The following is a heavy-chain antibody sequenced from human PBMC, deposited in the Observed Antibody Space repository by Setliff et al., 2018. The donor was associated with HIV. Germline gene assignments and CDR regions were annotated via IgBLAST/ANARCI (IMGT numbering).Heavy chain of an antibody. D-gene: IGHD1-26*01. V-gene: IGHV1-18*01. Sequence: ASVKVSCKASGYTFCSYGVNWVRQAPGQGLEWMGWISADNGNTKYAQKFQGRVTITTDTSTRTVYMELRSLRSDDTAVYYCARDRWELLRRPEYFQHWGQGALVTVSS. CDR2: ISADNGNT. J-gene: IGHJ1*01. CDR1: GYTFCSYG. CDR3: ARDRWELLRRPEYFQH.